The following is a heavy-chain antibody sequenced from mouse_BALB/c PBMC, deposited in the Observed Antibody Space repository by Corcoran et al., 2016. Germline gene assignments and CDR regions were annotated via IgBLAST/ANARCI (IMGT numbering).Heavy chain of an antibody. Sequence: VQRQQAGAELVKPGASVKLSCTASGFSIKDTYMHWVKQRPEQGLEWIGRIDPANGNTKYDPKFQGKATITADTSSNTAYLQLSSLTSEDTAVYYCARWDWYFDVWGAGTTVTVSS. J-gene: IGHJ1*01. CDR1: GFSIKDTY. CDR3: ARWDWYFDV. CDR2: IDPANGNT. V-gene: IGHV14-3*02.